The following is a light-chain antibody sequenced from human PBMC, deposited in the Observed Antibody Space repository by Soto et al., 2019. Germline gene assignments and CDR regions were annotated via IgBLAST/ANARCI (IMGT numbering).Light chain of an antibody. CDR1: QSVLYSSNNKNY. J-gene: IGKJ2*01. V-gene: IGKV4-1*01. Sequence: DIVMTQSPDSLAVSLGERATINCKSSQSVLYSSNNKNYLAWYQQKPGQTPKLLIYWASTRESGVPDRFSGSGSGTDFTLTISSLQAEDVAVYYFQQYYSPYTFGQGTKLAIK. CDR2: WAS. CDR3: QQYYSPYT.